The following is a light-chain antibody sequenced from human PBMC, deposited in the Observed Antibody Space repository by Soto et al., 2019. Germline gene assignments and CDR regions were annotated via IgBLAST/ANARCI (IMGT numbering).Light chain of an antibody. J-gene: IGKJ1*01. CDR2: GAS. Sequence: EIVMTQSPATLSVSPGERVTLSCRASQSVKSNLAWYQQKFGQAPRLLIYGASTRATGVPARFSGSGSGTEFTLTISSLQSEDFAVYYCQHYNNWHPWTFGQGTNVEI. V-gene: IGKV3-15*01. CDR1: QSVKSN. CDR3: QHYNNWHPWT.